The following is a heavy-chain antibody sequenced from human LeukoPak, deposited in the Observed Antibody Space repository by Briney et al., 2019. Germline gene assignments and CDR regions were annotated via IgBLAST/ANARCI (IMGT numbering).Heavy chain of an antibody. CDR3: AKDFSSWRAYYGMDV. J-gene: IGHJ6*02. D-gene: IGHD2-15*01. Sequence: GRSLRLSCVVSGFTFNSYAMHWVRQAPGKGLEYVSAISSNGDSTYYANSVKGRFTISRDNSKNTLYLQMNSLRAEDTAVYYCAKDFSSWRAYYGMDVWGQGTTVTVSS. V-gene: IGHV3-64*01. CDR1: GFTFNSYA. CDR2: ISSNGDST.